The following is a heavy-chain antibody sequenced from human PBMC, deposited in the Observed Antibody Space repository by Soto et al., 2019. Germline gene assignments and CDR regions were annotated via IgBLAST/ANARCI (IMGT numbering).Heavy chain of an antibody. CDR1: GDSRSTYN. D-gene: IGHD3-22*01. CDR2: FYYGGST. CDR3: ARGHSGYYYPNGFDI. J-gene: IGHJ3*02. Sequence: SETLSRTCTFSGDSRSTYNWRWIRKPPGKGLEWVGDFYYGGSTNYNPSLKSRATISVDRAKNQFSLKLSSVTAADTAVYYCARGHSGYYYPNGFDIWGQGTMVTVS. V-gene: IGHV4-59*12.